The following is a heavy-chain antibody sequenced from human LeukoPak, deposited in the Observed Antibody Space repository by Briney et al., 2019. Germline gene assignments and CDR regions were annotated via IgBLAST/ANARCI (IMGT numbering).Heavy chain of an antibody. D-gene: IGHD6-6*01. CDR1: GFTFNSYW. Sequence: PGGSLRLSCVASGFTFNSYWMTWVRQAPGKGLEWVANIKQDGSEKYYVDSVKGRFTISRDNAKNSLYLQMNSLRAEDDTAVYYCARGFGSSIPYSYYYYLDVWGKGTTVTVSS. CDR2: IKQDGSEK. J-gene: IGHJ6*03. V-gene: IGHV3-7*01. CDR3: ARGFGSSIPYSYYYYLDV.